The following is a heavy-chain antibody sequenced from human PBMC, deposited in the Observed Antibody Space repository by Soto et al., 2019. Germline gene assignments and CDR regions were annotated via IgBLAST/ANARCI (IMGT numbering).Heavy chain of an antibody. J-gene: IGHJ4*02. D-gene: IGHD2-2*01. Sequence: QVPLVQSGAEVKKPGASVKVSCKASGYTFSSYDINWVRQATGQGLEWMGWMNPNSGNTGYAQKFQGRVTMTRNTSISTAYMELSSLRSEDTAVYYCATAGYCSSTSCYAGFDYWGQGTLVTVSS. CDR2: MNPNSGNT. CDR1: GYTFSSYD. V-gene: IGHV1-8*01. CDR3: ATAGYCSSTSCYAGFDY.